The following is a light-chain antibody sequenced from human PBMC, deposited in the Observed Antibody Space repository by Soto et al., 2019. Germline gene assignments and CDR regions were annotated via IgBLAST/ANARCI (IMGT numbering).Light chain of an antibody. J-gene: IGLJ1*01. CDR2: SNN. CDR1: SSNIGSNT. CDR3: AAWDDSLNGYV. Sequence: QPVLTQPPSASGTPGQRVTISCSGSSSNIGSNTVNWYQQLQGTAPKLLIYSNNQRPSGVPDRFSGSKSGTSASLAISGLQSEDEADYYCAAWDDSLNGYVFGTGTKLTVL. V-gene: IGLV1-44*01.